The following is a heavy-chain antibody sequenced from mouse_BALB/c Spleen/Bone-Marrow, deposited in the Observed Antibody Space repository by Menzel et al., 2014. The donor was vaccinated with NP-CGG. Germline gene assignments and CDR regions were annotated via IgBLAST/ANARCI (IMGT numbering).Heavy chain of an antibody. Sequence: ESGPGPVKPSQSLSLTCSVTGYSITSGYYWNWIRQFPGNKLEWMGYISYDGSNNYNPSLKNRISITRDTSKNQFFLKLSSVTTEDTATYYCAREGGSLWYFDVWGAGTTVTVSS. CDR2: ISYDGSN. CDR1: GYSITSGYY. CDR3: AREGGSLWYFDV. V-gene: IGHV3-6*02. J-gene: IGHJ1*01.